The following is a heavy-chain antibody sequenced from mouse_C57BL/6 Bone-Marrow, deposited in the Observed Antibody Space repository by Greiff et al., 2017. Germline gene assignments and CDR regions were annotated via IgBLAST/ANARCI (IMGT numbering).Heavy chain of an antibody. Sequence: VQLQQSGAELARPGASVKLSCTASGYTFTSYGISWVKQRTGQGLEWIGEIYPRSGNTYYNEKFKGKATLTADKSSSTAYMELRSLTSEDSAVYFCARLRYYGSSYAGYGGQGPTLTVSS. D-gene: IGHD1-1*01. CDR3: ARLRYYGSSYAGY. V-gene: IGHV1-81*01. CDR1: GYTFTSYG. J-gene: IGHJ2*01. CDR2: IYPRSGNT.